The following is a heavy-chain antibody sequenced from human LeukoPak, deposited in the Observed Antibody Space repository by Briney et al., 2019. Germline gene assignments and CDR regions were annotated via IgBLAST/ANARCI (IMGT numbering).Heavy chain of an antibody. V-gene: IGHV3-48*01. D-gene: IGHD3-10*01. CDR2: ITSSSSSI. Sequence: GGSLRLSCAASGFTFRGYSMNWVRQAPGKGLDWISYITSSSSSIFYADSVKGRFTISRDNGKNSLHLQMNSLRVEDTAVYYCVRDDGSGAESRRGALDYWGQGTLVTVSS. CDR1: GFTFRGYS. CDR3: VRDDGSGAESRRGALDY. J-gene: IGHJ4*02.